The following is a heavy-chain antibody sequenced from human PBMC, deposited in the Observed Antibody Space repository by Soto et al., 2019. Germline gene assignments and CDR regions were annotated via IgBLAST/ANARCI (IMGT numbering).Heavy chain of an antibody. D-gene: IGHD1-26*01. J-gene: IGHJ4*02. CDR3: TTDPVGDPELLPHNFDY. V-gene: IGHV3-15*07. CDR1: GFTFSNAW. CDR2: IKSKTDGGTT. Sequence: GGSLRLSCAASGFTFSNAWMNWVRQAPGKGLEWVGRIKSKTDGGTTDYAAPVKGRFTISRDDSKNTLYLQMNSLKTEDTAVYYCTTDPVGDPELLPHNFDYWGQGTLVTVSS.